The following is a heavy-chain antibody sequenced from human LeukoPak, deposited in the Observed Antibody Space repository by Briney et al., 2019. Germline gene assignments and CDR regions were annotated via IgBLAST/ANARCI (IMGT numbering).Heavy chain of an antibody. CDR2: IIPILGIA. CDR1: GGTFSSYA. J-gene: IGHJ4*02. V-gene: IGHV1-69*04. CDR3: ARDLSGWPVDY. Sequence: SVKVSCKASGGTFSSYAISWVRQAPGQVLGWMGRIIPILGIANYAQKFQGRVTITADKSTSTAYMELSSLRSEDTAVYYCARDLSGWPVDYWGQGTLVTVSS. D-gene: IGHD6-19*01.